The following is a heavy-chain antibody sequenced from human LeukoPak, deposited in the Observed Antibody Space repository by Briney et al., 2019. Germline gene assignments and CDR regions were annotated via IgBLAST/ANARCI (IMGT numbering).Heavy chain of an antibody. CDR3: ARPGYSYGPYYFDY. J-gene: IGHJ4*02. CDR1: GGSISNSAYY. CDR2: IYYGGST. D-gene: IGHD5-18*01. V-gene: IGHV4-39*01. Sequence: SETLSLTCTVSGGSISNSAYYWGWIRQPPGKGLEWIGSIYYGGSTYYNPSLKSRATISVDTSKNQFSLELSSVTAADTAVYYCARPGYSYGPYYFDYWGQGTLVTVSS.